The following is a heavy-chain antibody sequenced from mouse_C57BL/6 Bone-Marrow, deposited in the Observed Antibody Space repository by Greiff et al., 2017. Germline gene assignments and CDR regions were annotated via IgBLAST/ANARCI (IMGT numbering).Heavy chain of an antibody. CDR3: ARLEFAGSSGDWYFDV. V-gene: IGHV1-85*01. Sequence: LQESGPELVKPGASVKLSCKASGYTFTSYDINWVKQRPGQGLEWIGWIYPRDGSTKYNEKFKGKATLTVDTSSSTAYMELHSLTSEDSAVYFCARLEFAGSSGDWYFDVWGTGTTVTVSS. CDR2: IYPRDGST. CDR1: GYTFTSYD. J-gene: IGHJ1*03. D-gene: IGHD1-1*01.